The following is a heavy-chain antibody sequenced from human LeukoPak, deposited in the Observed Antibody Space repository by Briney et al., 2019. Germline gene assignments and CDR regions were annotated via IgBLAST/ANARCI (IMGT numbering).Heavy chain of an antibody. CDR3: ARGTEKGRNWFDP. CDR1: GFTFSSYS. CDR2: ISSSSSTI. Sequence: GGSLRLSCAASGFTFSSYSVNWVRQAPGKGLEWVSYISSSSSTIYYADSVKGRFTISRDNAKNSLYLQMNSLRAEDTAVYYCARGTEKGRNWFDPWGQGTLVTVSS. J-gene: IGHJ5*02. V-gene: IGHV3-48*04. D-gene: IGHD3-10*01.